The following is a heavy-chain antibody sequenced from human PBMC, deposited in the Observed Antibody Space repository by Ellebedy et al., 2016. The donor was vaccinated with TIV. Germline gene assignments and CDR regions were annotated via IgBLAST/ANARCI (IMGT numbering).Heavy chain of an antibody. Sequence: SETLSLTCTVSGGSISSYYWSWIRQPPGKGLEWIGYIHYSGSTNYNPSLKSRVIMSVDTSKNQFSLKLRSVTAADTAVYYCARNPPTYNWVDSWGQGTLVTVSS. CDR1: GGSISSYY. J-gene: IGHJ5*01. CDR2: IHYSGST. CDR3: ARNPPTYNWVDS. V-gene: IGHV4-59*08.